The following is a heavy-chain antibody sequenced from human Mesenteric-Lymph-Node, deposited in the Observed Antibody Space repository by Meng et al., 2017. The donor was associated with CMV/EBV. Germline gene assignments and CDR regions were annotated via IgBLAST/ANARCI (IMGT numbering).Heavy chain of an antibody. CDR3: ARDRAAAGSRYYYYYGMDV. J-gene: IGHJ6*02. CDR2: MNPNSGNT. D-gene: IGHD6-13*01. CDR1: GYTFTSYH. Sequence: ASVKVSCKASGYTFTSYHMHWVRQAPGHGLEWMGWMNPNSGNTDYAQKFQGRVTITRNTSISTAYMELSSLRSEDTAVYYCARDRAAAGSRYYYYYGMDVWGQGTTVTVSS. V-gene: IGHV1-8*03.